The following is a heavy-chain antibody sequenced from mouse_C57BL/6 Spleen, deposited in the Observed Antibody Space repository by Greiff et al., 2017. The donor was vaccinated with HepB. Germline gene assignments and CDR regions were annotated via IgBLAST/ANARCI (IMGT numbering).Heavy chain of an antibody. CDR2: IDPSDSYT. CDR1: GYTFTSYW. Sequence: QVQLQQPGAELVMPGASVKLSCKASGYTFTSYWMHWVKQRPGQGLEWIGEIDPSDSYTNYNQKFKGKSTLTVDKSSSTAYMQLSSLTSEDSAVYDCARQGFTVVAHFDYWGQGTTLTVSS. CDR3: ARQGFTVVAHFDY. V-gene: IGHV1-69*01. J-gene: IGHJ2*01. D-gene: IGHD1-1*01.